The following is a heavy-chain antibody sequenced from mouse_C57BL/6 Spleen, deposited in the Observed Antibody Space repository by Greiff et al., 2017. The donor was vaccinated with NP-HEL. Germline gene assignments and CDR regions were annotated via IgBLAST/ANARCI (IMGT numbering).Heavy chain of an antibody. Sequence: QVQLKESGAELVRPGTSVKMSCKASGYTFTNYWIGWAKQRPGHGLEWIGDIYPGGGYTNYNEKFKGKATLTADKSSSTAYMQFSSLTSEDSAIYYCARSRAMDYWGQGTSVTVSS. V-gene: IGHV1-63*01. D-gene: IGHD1-1*01. J-gene: IGHJ4*01. CDR3: ARSRAMDY. CDR1: GYTFTNYW. CDR2: IYPGGGYT.